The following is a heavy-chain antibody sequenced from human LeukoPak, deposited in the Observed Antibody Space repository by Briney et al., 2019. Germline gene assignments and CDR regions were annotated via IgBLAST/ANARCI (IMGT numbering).Heavy chain of an antibody. V-gene: IGHV4-38-2*02. Sequence: PSETLSLTCTVSGGSISSYYWGWIRQPPGKGLEWIGSIYHSGSTYYNPSLKSRVTISVDTSKNQFSLKLSSVTAADTAVYYCAREKGYMVRGKLGYWGQGTLVTVSS. CDR3: AREKGYMVRGKLGY. D-gene: IGHD3-10*01. J-gene: IGHJ4*02. CDR2: IYHSGST. CDR1: GGSISSYY.